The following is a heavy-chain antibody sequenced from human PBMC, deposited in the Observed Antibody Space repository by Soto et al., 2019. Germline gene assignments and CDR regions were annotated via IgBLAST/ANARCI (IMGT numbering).Heavy chain of an antibody. CDR2: IYYSGST. D-gene: IGHD5-18*01. J-gene: IGHJ4*02. CDR1: GGSISSYY. V-gene: IGHV4-59*01. Sequence: SETLSLTCTVSGGSISSYYWSWIRQPPGKGLEWIGYIYYSGSTNYNPSHKSRVTISVDTSKNQFSLKLSSVTAADAAVYYCARGIQLWQYYFDYWGQGTLVTVSS. CDR3: ARGIQLWQYYFDY.